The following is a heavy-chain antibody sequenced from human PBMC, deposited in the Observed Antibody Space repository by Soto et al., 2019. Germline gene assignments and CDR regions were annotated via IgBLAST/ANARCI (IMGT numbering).Heavy chain of an antibody. CDR2: IDPSDSYT. V-gene: IGHV5-10-1*01. D-gene: IGHD3-22*01. J-gene: IGHJ3*02. CDR3: ARHGEEDSSGAYAFDI. CDR1: GYSFTSYW. Sequence: PGESLKISCKGSGYSFTSYWISWVRQMPGKGLEWMGRIDPSDSYTNYSPSFQGHVTISADKSISTAYLQWSSLKASDTAMYYCARHGEEDSSGAYAFDIWGQGTMVTVSS.